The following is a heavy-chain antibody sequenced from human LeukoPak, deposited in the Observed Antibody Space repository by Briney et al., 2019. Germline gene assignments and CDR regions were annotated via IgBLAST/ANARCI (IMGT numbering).Heavy chain of an antibody. J-gene: IGHJ4*02. V-gene: IGHV2-70*11. D-gene: IGHD1-26*01. CDR3: ARTSFLVGTTIVGLNYFDY. CDR1: GFSLSTSGMC. Sequence: SGPTLVKPTQTLTLTCTFSGFSLSTSGMCVNWIRQPPGKALEWLARIDWDDDKYYSTSLKTRLTISKDTSKNQVVLTMTNMDPVDTATYYCARTSFLVGTTIVGLNYFDYGGQGTLVTVSS. CDR2: IDWDDDK.